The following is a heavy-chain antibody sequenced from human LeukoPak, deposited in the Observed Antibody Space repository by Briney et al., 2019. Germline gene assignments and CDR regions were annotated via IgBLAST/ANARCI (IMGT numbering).Heavy chain of an antibody. CDR2: TSYDGSNS. CDR3: AKQYRSRYYYDNSAYDY. D-gene: IGHD3-22*01. Sequence: EPGGSLRLSCAASGFTFSTYAMHWVRQAPGKGLEWVAVTSYDGSNSYYADSVKGRFTISRDNSESTLYLQMDSLRTEDTAVYYCAKQYRSRYYYDNSAYDYWGQGTLVTVSS. CDR1: GFTFSTYA. V-gene: IGHV3-30*18. J-gene: IGHJ4*02.